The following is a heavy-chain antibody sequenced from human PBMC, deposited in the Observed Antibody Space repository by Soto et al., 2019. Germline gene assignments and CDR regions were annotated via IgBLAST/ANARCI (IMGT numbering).Heavy chain of an antibody. Sequence: ASVKVSCKASGYTFTSYAMHWVRQAPGQRLEWMGWINAGNGNTKYSQKFQGRVTITRDTSASTAYMELSSLRSEDTAMYYCARDHAGSGWFRFDYWGQGTLVTVSS. CDR3: ARDHAGSGWFRFDY. J-gene: IGHJ4*02. D-gene: IGHD6-19*01. V-gene: IGHV1-3*01. CDR2: INAGNGNT. CDR1: GYTFTSYA.